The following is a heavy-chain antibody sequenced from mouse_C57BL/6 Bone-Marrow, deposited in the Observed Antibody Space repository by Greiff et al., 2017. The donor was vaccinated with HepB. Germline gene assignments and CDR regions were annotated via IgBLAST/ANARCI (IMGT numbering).Heavy chain of an antibody. V-gene: IGHV5-2*01. CDR3: ARQRFTTVVAFYYAMDY. J-gene: IGHJ4*01. D-gene: IGHD1-1*01. CDR2: INSDGGST. CDR1: EYEFPSHD. Sequence: EVKVVESGGGLVQPGESLKLSCESNEYEFPSHDMSWVRKTPEKRLELVAAINSDGGSTYYPDTMERRFIISRDNTKKTLYLQMSSLRSEDTALYYCARQRFTTVVAFYYAMDYWGQGTSVTVSS.